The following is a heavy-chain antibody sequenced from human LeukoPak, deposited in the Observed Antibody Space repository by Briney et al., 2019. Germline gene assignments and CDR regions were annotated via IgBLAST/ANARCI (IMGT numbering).Heavy chain of an antibody. CDR3: ACLVGATQDV. Sequence: GGSLRLSCAASGFTFSSYSMNWVRQAPGKGLEWVSSISSTSTYIYYADSVKGRFTISRDNAKNSLYLQMNSLRAEDTAVYYCACLVGATQDVWGKGTTVIVSS. J-gene: IGHJ6*04. D-gene: IGHD1-26*01. CDR2: ISSTSTYI. CDR1: GFTFSSYS. V-gene: IGHV3-21*01.